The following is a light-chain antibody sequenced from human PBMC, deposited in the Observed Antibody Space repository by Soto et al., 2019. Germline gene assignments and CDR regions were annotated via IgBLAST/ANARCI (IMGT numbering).Light chain of an antibody. J-gene: IGKJ1*01. CDR1: QSVSSY. CDR2: GAS. CDR3: QHYYTSYTT. Sequence: EIVLTQSPGTLSLSPGERATVSCRASQSVSSYLAWYQQKPGQAPRLLIFGASTRATGIPDRFSGSGSGTDFTLTISRLEPEDFAVYYCQHYYTSYTTFGQGTKVDIK. V-gene: IGKV3-20*01.